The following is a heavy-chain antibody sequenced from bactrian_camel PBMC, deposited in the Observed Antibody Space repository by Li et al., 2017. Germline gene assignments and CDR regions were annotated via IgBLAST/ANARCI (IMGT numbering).Heavy chain of an antibody. V-gene: IGHV3S1*01. D-gene: IGHD6*01. J-gene: IGHJ4*01. Sequence: HVQLVESGGGSVQAGGSLRLSCARSRYTFSGSGCMGWFRQQLGNQREGVASFHFGGGLTFYADSVKGRFTISRDNAKNTVYLQSNSLKTGDVAMYYCAKDVSTVIAGEYGSWGQGTQVTVS. CDR2: FHFGGGLT. CDR3: AKDVSTVIAGEYGS. CDR1: RYTFSGSGC.